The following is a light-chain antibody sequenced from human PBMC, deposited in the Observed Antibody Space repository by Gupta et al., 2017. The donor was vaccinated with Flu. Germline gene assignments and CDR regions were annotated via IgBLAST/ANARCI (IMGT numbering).Light chain of an antibody. CDR1: SLRSYY. Sequence: SSELTQDPAVSVALGQTVRITCQGDSLRSYYASWYQQKPGQAPVLVIYGKNNRPSGIPDRFSGSSSGDTASLTIAGAQAEDESDYYCTSRDSSSNHLVFGGGTKLTVL. J-gene: IGLJ2*01. CDR2: GKN. CDR3: TSRDSSSNHLV. V-gene: IGLV3-19*01.